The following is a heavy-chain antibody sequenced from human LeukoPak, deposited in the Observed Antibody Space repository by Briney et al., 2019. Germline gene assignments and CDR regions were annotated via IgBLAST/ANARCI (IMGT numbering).Heavy chain of an antibody. CDR1: GGSISSYY. D-gene: IGHD3-22*01. Sequence: PSETLSLTCTVSGGSISSYYWSWIRQPPGKGLEWIGYIYYSGSTNYNPSLKSRVTISVDTSKNQFSLKLSSVTAADPAVYYCARASYDSSGYYYLFGAFDIWGQGTMVTVSS. J-gene: IGHJ3*02. V-gene: IGHV4-59*01. CDR3: ARASYDSSGYYYLFGAFDI. CDR2: IYYSGST.